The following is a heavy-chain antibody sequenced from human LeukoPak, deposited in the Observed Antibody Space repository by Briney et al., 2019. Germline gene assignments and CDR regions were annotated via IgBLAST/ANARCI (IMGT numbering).Heavy chain of an antibody. CDR2: IYYSGST. J-gene: IGHJ6*03. CDR3: ARSSPGRDYMDV. V-gene: IGHV4-39*01. CDR1: GGSISSSSYY. Sequence: PSETLSLTCTVSGGSISSSSYYWGWIRQPPGKGLEWIGSIYYSGSTYYNPSLKSRVTISVDTSKNQFSLKLSSVTAADTAVYYCARSSPGRDYMDVWGKGTTVTVSS.